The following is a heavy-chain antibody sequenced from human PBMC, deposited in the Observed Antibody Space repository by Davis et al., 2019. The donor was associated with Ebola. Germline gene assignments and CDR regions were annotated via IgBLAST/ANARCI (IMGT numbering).Heavy chain of an antibody. CDR3: ARHHQSGYSYGYLAGYYYGMDV. CDR1: GGSISSYY. D-gene: IGHD5-18*01. Sequence: SETLSLTCTVSGGSISSYYWSWIRQPPGKGLEWIGYIYYSGSTNYNPSLKSRVTISVDTSKNQFSLKLSSVTAADTAVYYCARHHQSGYSYGYLAGYYYGMDVWGQGTTVTVSS. V-gene: IGHV4-59*08. CDR2: IYYSGST. J-gene: IGHJ6*02.